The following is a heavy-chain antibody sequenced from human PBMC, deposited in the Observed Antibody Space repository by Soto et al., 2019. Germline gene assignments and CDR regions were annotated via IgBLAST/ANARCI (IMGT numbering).Heavy chain of an antibody. CDR1: GFAFNNYG. CDR2: ISKSDYT. Sequence: GGSLRLSCTVSGFAFNNYGINWVRQAPGKGLEWVSSISKSDYTYYSDSVKGRFAISRDNAKSSVSLQMNTLIVEDTAVYYCAREDSIIIPAVSDFWGQGTLVTVSS. V-gene: IGHV3-21*01. CDR3: AREDSIIIPAVSDF. J-gene: IGHJ4*02. D-gene: IGHD2-2*01.